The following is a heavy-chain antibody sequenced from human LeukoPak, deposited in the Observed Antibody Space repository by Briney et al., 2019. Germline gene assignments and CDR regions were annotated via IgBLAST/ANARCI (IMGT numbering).Heavy chain of an antibody. CDR2: IKEDGSET. CDR1: GFTFSSSW. Sequence: GGSLRLSCAASGFTFSSSWMSWVRQAPGKGLEWVANIKEDGSETYYVDSVKGRLTISRDNAQNSLYLQMNSLRAEDTAVYYCGRLTPGQRCLFYWGQGTLVTVSS. D-gene: IGHD6-25*01. CDR3: GRLTPGQRCLFY. V-gene: IGHV3-7*01. J-gene: IGHJ4*02.